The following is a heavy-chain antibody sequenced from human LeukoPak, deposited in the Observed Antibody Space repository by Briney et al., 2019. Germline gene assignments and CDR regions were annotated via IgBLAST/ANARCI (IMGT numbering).Heavy chain of an antibody. CDR3: ARSGWQYYFDY. Sequence: GGSLRLSCAASGFTFSSYWMHWVRQAPGKGLVWVSRIHSDGSSTSYADSVRGRFTISRDDAKSTLYLQMTSLSAEDTAVYYCARSGWQYYFDYWGQGTLVTVSS. J-gene: IGHJ4*02. V-gene: IGHV3-74*01. CDR2: IHSDGSST. CDR1: GFTFSSYW. D-gene: IGHD3-22*01.